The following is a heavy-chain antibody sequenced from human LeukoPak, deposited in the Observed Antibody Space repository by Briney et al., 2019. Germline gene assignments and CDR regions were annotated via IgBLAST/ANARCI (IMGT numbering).Heavy chain of an antibody. J-gene: IGHJ4*02. D-gene: IGHD2-15*01. Sequence: GGSLRLSCAASGFTFSDYSMDWVRQAPGKGLEWISYIGGRGDGISYADSVKGRFTISRVNAKNSLFLQMNRLRGEDTAIYFCAREIPGRIAADCWGQGTLVTVSS. CDR2: IGGRGDGI. CDR1: GFTFSDYS. CDR3: AREIPGRIAADC. V-gene: IGHV3-48*01.